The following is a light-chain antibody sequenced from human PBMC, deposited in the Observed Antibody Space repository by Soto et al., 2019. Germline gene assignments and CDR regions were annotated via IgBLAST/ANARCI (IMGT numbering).Light chain of an antibody. CDR3: QHSYSSPPWT. CDR1: QSISNY. J-gene: IGKJ1*01. V-gene: IGKV1-39*01. Sequence: DIQMTQSPSSLSASVGDRVTISCRASQSISNYLNWYQQKPGTAPKLLIYRASSVKSGVPPRFSGSGSGRDFTLTISSLRPEDIATYFCQHSYSSPPWTFGQGTKVEVK. CDR2: RAS.